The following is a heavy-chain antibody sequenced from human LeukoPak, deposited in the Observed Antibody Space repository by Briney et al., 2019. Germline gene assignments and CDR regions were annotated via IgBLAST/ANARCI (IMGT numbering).Heavy chain of an antibody. V-gene: IGHV1-3*01. CDR3: ARALSRYFDWYGAFDI. J-gene: IGHJ3*02. D-gene: IGHD3-9*01. CDR2: INAGNGNT. Sequence: ASVKASCKASGYTFTSYAMHWVRQAPGQGLEWMGWINAGNGNTEYSQKFQGRVTITRDTSASTAYMELSSLRSEDTAVYYCARALSRYFDWYGAFDIWGQGTMVTVSS. CDR1: GYTFTSYA.